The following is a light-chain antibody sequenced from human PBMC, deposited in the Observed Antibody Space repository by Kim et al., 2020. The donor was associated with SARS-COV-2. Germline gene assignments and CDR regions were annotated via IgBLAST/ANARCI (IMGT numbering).Light chain of an antibody. J-gene: IGKJ4*01. CDR2: AAS. V-gene: IGKV1-39*01. CDR3: QQSHTTPLLS. Sequence: DIQMTQSPCSLAASVGDRVTIACRASQSIGTYLNWYQQKPGKAPKLLIYAASSLQSGVPSRFIGSGSGTDFTLTISSLQPEDFATYYCQQSHTTPLLSFGGGTKVDIK. CDR1: QSIGTY.